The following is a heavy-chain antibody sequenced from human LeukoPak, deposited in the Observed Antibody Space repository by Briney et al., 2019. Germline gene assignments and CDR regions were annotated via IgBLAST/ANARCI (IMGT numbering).Heavy chain of an antibody. Sequence: GGSLRLSCAASGFTFSSYAMHWVRQAPGKGLEWVAVISYDGSNKYYADSVKGRFTISRDNSKNTLYLQMNSLRAEDTAVYYCARDEYDYVGGGFGSYYYYYMDVWGKGTTVTVP. D-gene: IGHD3-16*01. V-gene: IGHV3-30*04. CDR2: ISYDGSNK. CDR3: ARDEYDYVGGGFGSYYYYYMDV. CDR1: GFTFSSYA. J-gene: IGHJ6*03.